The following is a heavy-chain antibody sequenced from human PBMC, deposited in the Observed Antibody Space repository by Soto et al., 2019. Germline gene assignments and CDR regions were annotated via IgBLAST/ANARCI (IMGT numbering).Heavy chain of an antibody. J-gene: IGHJ2*01. D-gene: IGHD2-2*01. Sequence: ASVKLSCKASGYTFTSYYISWVRQAPGQGLEWMGWISAYHDKTDYAQNLQGRVTMTIDISTSTAYMEMRSLRSDDTAVYYCARVVIVVPAAPQGWYFDLWGR. CDR1: GYTFTSYY. V-gene: IGHV1-18*01. CDR3: ARVVIVVPAAPQGWYFDL. CDR2: ISAYHDKT.